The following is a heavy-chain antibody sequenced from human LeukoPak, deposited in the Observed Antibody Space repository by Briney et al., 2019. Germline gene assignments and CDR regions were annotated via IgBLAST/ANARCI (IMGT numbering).Heavy chain of an antibody. D-gene: IGHD6-19*01. Sequence: GGSLRLSCAASGFTFSSYGMHWVRQAPGKGLEWVAVISYDGSNKYYADSVKGRFTISRDNSKNTLYLQMNSLRAEDTAVYYCAKDCPRSCSGWYLNYGMDVWGQGTTVTVSS. V-gene: IGHV3-30*18. CDR2: ISYDGSNK. J-gene: IGHJ6*02. CDR3: AKDCPRSCSGWYLNYGMDV. CDR1: GFTFSSYG.